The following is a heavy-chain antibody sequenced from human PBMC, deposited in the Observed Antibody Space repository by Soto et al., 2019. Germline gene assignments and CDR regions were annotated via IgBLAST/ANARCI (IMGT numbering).Heavy chain of an antibody. V-gene: IGHV1-18*01. D-gene: IGHD5-18*01. CDR2: ISAYNGNT. J-gene: IGHJ2*01. CDR1: GYTFTSYG. Sequence: QVQLVQSGAEVKKPGASVKVSCKASGYTFTSYGISWVRQAPGQGLEWMGWISAYNGNTNYAQKLQGRVTMTTDTSTGTAYMELRSLRSDDTAVYYCARDRSPVFGYAVGWYLDLWGRGTLVTVSS. CDR3: ARDRSPVFGYAVGWYLDL.